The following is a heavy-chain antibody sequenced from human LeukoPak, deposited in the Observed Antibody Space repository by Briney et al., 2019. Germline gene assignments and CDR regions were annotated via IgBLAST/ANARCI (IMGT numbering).Heavy chain of an antibody. CDR3: ARVVGREVEYYFDY. CDR1: GGSFSGYY. D-gene: IGHD2-15*01. Sequence: NSSETLSLTCAVYGGSFSGYYWSWIRQLPGKGLEWIGEINHSGSTNYNPSLKSRVTISVDTSKNQFSLKLSSVTAADTAVYYCARVVGREVEYYFDYWGQGTLVTVSS. CDR2: INHSGST. J-gene: IGHJ4*02. V-gene: IGHV4-34*01.